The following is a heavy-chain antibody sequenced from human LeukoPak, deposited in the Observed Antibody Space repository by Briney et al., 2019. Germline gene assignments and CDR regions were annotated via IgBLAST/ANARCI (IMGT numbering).Heavy chain of an antibody. Sequence: GRSLRLSCAASGFTFSSYGMHWVRQVPGKGLEWVAVISYDGSNKYYADSVKGRFTISRDNSKNTLYLQMNSLRAEDTAVYYCAKGRPQATYYYDSSGYAPFDYWGQGTLVTVSS. J-gene: IGHJ4*02. V-gene: IGHV3-30*18. CDR3: AKGRPQATYYYDSSGYAPFDY. D-gene: IGHD3-22*01. CDR1: GFTFSSYG. CDR2: ISYDGSNK.